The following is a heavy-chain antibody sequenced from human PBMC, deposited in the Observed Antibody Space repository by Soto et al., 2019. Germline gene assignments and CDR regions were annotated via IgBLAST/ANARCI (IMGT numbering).Heavy chain of an antibody. CDR1: GFTFSNAW. CDR3: TTDPSQDIVLMVYEGIDY. CDR2: IKSKTDGGTT. J-gene: IGHJ4*02. V-gene: IGHV3-15*07. D-gene: IGHD2-8*01. Sequence: GGSLRLSCAASGFTFSNAWMNWVRQAPGKGLEWVGRIKSKTDGGTTDYAAPVKGRFTISRDDSKNTLYLQMNSLKTEDTAVYYCTTDPSQDIVLMVYEGIDYWGQGTLVTVSS.